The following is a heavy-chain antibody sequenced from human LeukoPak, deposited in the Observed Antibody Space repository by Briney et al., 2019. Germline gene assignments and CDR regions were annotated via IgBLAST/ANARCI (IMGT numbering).Heavy chain of an antibody. CDR1: GFTFSDYY. D-gene: IGHD3-10*01. J-gene: IGHJ4*01. CDR2: ISSSGSTI. CDR3: ARPPPNYYGSGSFDY. Sequence: GGSLRLSCAASGFTFSDYYMSWIHQAPGKGLEWVSYISSSGSTIYYADSVKGRFTISRDNAKNSLYLQMNSLRAEDTAVYYCARPPPNYYGSGSFDYWGHGTLVTVSS. V-gene: IGHV3-11*01.